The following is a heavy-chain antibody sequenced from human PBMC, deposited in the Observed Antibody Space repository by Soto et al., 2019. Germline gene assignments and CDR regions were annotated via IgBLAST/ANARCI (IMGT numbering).Heavy chain of an antibody. V-gene: IGHV3-23*01. CDR3: ATDNRRYYDSSGGWCN. J-gene: IGHJ4*02. CDR1: GFTFSSYA. D-gene: IGHD3-22*01. CDR2: ISGSGGST. Sequence: GGSLRLSCGASGFTFSSYAMSWVRQAPGKGLEWVSAISGSGGSTYYADSVKGRFTISRDNSKNTLYLQMNSLRAEDTAVYYCATDNRRYYDSSGGWCNWGQGTLVTVSS.